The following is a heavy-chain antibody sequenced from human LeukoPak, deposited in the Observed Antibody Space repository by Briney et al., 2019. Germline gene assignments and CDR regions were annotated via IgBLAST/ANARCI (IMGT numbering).Heavy chain of an antibody. J-gene: IGHJ4*02. Sequence: GASVKVSCKASGYTFTDYHMHWVRQAPGQGLEWMGWVNPNSGGTNYAQKFQGRVTMTRDTSISTAYMELSRLRSDDTAVYYCARGYCSSTSCLAYFDYWGQGTLVTVSS. V-gene: IGHV1-2*02. CDR1: GYTFTDYH. D-gene: IGHD2-2*01. CDR3: ARGYCSSTSCLAYFDY. CDR2: VNPNSGGT.